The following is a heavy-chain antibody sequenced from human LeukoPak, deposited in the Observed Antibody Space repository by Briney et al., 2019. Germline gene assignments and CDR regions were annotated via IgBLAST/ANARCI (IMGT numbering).Heavy chain of an antibody. Sequence: GASVKVSCKASGYTFTGYYMHWVRQAPGQGLEWKGWINPNSGGTNYAQRFQGRVTMTRDTSIGTAYMELSRLRSDDTAVYYCAREKKVIAAAGTLDYWGQGTLVTVSS. J-gene: IGHJ4*02. CDR1: GYTFTGYY. CDR3: AREKKVIAAAGTLDY. D-gene: IGHD6-13*01. V-gene: IGHV1-2*02. CDR2: INPNSGGT.